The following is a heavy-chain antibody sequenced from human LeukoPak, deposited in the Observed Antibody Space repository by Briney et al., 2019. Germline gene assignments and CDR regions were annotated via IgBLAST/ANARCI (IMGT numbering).Heavy chain of an antibody. CDR3: ARGPRYIVVVPAAIRFAY. CDR2: INPNSGGT. CDR1: GYTFTGYY. D-gene: IGHD2-2*02. V-gene: IGHV1-2*02. J-gene: IGHJ4*02. Sequence: ASVKVSCKASGYTFTGYYMHWVRQAPGQGLEWMGWINPNSGGTNYAQKFQGRVTMTRDTSISTAYIELSRLRSDDTAVYYCARGPRYIVVVPAAIRFAYWGQGTLVTVSS.